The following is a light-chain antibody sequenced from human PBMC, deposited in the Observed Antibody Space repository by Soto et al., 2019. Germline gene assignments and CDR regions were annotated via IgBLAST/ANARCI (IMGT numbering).Light chain of an antibody. Sequence: EVVMTQSPATLSVSPGERATLSCKASQSVRNNLVWYLQKPGQAPRPIIYDATTRATGIPVRFSGSGSGTEFTLTINSLQSEDFAVYYCQQYNNWPMWTFGQGTKVDNK. CDR2: DAT. CDR3: QQYNNWPMWT. V-gene: IGKV3-15*01. CDR1: QSVRNN. J-gene: IGKJ1*01.